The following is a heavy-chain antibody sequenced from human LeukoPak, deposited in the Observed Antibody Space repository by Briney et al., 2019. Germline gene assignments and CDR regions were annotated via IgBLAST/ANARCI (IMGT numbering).Heavy chain of an antibody. CDR1: GFTFSSYA. CDR2: ISGSGGST. V-gene: IGHV3-23*01. Sequence: GGSLRLSCAASGFTFSSYAMSWVRQAPGKGLEWVSAISGSGGSTYYADSVKGRFTISRDNSKNTLYLQVNSLRVGDTATYYCARYRVGMVRGVILPDYDHWGQGTLVTVSS. CDR3: ARYRVGMVRGVILPDYDH. J-gene: IGHJ4*02. D-gene: IGHD3-10*01.